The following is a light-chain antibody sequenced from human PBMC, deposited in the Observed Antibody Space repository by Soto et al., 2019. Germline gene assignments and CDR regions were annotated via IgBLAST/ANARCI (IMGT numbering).Light chain of an antibody. J-gene: IGLJ3*02. CDR1: SGDVGGYNF. Sequence: QSALTQPPSASGSPGQSVTISCTGTSGDVGGYNFVSWYQQHPGNAPKFMIYEVSKRPSGVPDRFSGSKSGNTASLTVSGLQADEEADYYCRSYAGGIKCVFGGGTKLTVL. V-gene: IGLV2-8*01. CDR2: EVS. CDR3: RSYAGGIKCV.